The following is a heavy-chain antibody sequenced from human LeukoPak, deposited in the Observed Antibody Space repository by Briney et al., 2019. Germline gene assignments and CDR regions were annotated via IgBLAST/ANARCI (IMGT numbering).Heavy chain of an antibody. Sequence: GGSLRLSCAASGFTFSSYAMSWVRQAPGKGLVWVSRINSDGSSTSYADSVKGRFTISRDNAKNTLYLQMNSLRAEDTAVYYCARDDVDTAMANPNFYYYYYGMDVWGQGTTVTVSS. D-gene: IGHD5-18*01. CDR1: GFTFSSYA. CDR3: ARDDVDTAMANPNFYYYYYGMDV. V-gene: IGHV3-74*01. J-gene: IGHJ6*02. CDR2: INSDGSST.